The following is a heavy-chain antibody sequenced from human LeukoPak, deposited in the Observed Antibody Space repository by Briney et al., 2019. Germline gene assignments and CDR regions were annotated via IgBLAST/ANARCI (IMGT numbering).Heavy chain of an antibody. CDR1: GYTFTDHY. V-gene: IGHV1-2*02. CDR2: INPNSGGT. CDR3: ARDGSKTVTFPADY. D-gene: IGHD4-17*01. J-gene: IGHJ4*02. Sequence: ASVKVSCKVSGYTFTDHYIHWVRQAPGQGLEWVGWINPNSGGTNYAQKFQGRVTMTRDTSIRTVYMELSRLRSDDTAVYFCARDGSKTVTFPADYWGQGTLVTVSS.